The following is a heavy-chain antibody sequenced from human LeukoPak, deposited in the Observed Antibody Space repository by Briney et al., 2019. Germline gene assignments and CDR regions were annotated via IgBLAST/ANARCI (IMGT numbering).Heavy chain of an antibody. CDR2: INPNSGGT. J-gene: IGHJ4*02. CDR3: ASGLRMFNFDY. Sequence: ASVKVSCKASGYTFTGYYMHWVRQAPGQGLEWMGWINPNSGGTNYAQKSQGRVTMTRDTSISTAYMELSRLRSDDTAVYYCASGLRMFNFDYWGQGTLVTVSS. D-gene: IGHD3/OR15-3a*01. CDR1: GYTFTGYY. V-gene: IGHV1-2*02.